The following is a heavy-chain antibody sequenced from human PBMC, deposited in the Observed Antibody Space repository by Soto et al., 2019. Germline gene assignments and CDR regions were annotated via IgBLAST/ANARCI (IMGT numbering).Heavy chain of an antibody. Sequence: ASVKVSCKASGYTFTGYYLHWVRQAPGQGLEWMGWINPNSGGTNYAQKFQGRVTMTRDTSISTAYMELSRLRSDDTAVYYCARGGTGTTSYFDYWGQGNLVTVSS. CDR3: ARGGTGTTSYFDY. J-gene: IGHJ4*02. V-gene: IGHV1-2*02. CDR2: INPNSGGT. CDR1: GYTFTGYY. D-gene: IGHD1-1*01.